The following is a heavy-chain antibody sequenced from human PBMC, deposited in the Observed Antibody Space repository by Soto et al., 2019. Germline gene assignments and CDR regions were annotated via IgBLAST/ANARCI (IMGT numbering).Heavy chain of an antibody. CDR3: ARVNYYDSSGYYRTYYFDY. CDR1: GYTFSSCD. J-gene: IGHJ4*02. V-gene: IGHV1-8*01. D-gene: IGHD3-22*01. CDR2: MNPNSGNT. Sequence: ASVKVSCKTSGYTFSSCDSNWVRQAKKQGLEWMGWMNPNSGNTGYAQKFQGRVTMTRNTSLSTAYMELSSLRSEDTAVYFCARVNYYDSSGYYRTYYFDYWGQGALVTVSS.